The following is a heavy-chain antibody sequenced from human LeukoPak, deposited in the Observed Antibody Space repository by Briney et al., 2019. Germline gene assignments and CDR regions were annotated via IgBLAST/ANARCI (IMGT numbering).Heavy chain of an antibody. J-gene: IGHJ4*02. V-gene: IGHV4-34*01. Sequence: GSLRLSCAASGFPYSNYYMRWIRQPPGKGLEWIGEINHSGSTKYNPSLKSRVTISVDTAKNQVSLKLTSMNAADTAVYYCARDRGGWDLDYWGQGSLVTVSS. CDR2: INHSGST. D-gene: IGHD4-23*01. CDR3: ARDRGGWDLDY. CDR1: GFPYSNYY.